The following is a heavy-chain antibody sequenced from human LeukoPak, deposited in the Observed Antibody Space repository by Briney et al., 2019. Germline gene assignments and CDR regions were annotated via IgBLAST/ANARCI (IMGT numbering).Heavy chain of an antibody. D-gene: IGHD3-22*01. Sequence: PGGSLRLSCAASGFTFSGCAMHWVRQASGKGLEWVGRIKSIGNSYATEYAASVKGRFTISRGDSKSTAYLQMNSLNTEDTAVYYCTRLSDDSRGYYFNYVFDYWGRGTLVTVSS. CDR1: GFTFSGCA. CDR2: IKSIGNSYAT. J-gene: IGHJ4*02. CDR3: TRLSDDSRGYYFNYVFDY. V-gene: IGHV3-73*01.